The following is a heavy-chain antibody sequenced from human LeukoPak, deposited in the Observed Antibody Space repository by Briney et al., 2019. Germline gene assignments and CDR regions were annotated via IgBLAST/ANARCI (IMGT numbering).Heavy chain of an antibody. CDR3: AKDISPPARYFDWSHGMDV. Sequence: GRSLRLSCAASGFTFSSYAMSWVRQAPGKGLEWVSAISGSGGSTYYADSVKGRFTISRDNAKNSLYLQMNSLRAEDTALYYCAKDISPPARYFDWSHGMDVWGQGTTVTVSS. CDR1: GFTFSSYA. V-gene: IGHV3-23*01. D-gene: IGHD3-9*01. CDR2: ISGSGGST. J-gene: IGHJ6*02.